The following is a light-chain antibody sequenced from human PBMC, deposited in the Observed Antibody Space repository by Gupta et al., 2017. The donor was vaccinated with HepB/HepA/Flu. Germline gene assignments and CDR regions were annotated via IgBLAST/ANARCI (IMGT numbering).Light chain of an antibody. CDR2: SND. CDR1: SSNIGSNP. CDR3: EAWDATMNGQAV. V-gene: IGLV1-44*01. Sequence: QSVLTQPPSASGTPGQRVTISCSGSSSNIGSNPVNWYQQLPGTDPTVLIYSNDQRPSGVPDRFSGSTSCTSASLEISGLQSEDEADYYWEAWDATMNGQAVFGGGTKLTVL. J-gene: IGLJ2*01.